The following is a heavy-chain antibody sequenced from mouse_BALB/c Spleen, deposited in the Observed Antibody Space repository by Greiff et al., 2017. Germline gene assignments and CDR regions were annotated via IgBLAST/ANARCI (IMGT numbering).Heavy chain of an antibody. D-gene: IGHD2-14*01. CDR3: ARDRWGYEFDY. CDR2: IRNKANGYTT. J-gene: IGHJ2*01. CDR1: GFTFTDYY. V-gene: IGHV7-3*02. Sequence: EVQLQESGGGLVQPGGSLRLSCATSGFTFTDYYMSWVRQPPGKALEWLGFIRNKANGYTTEYSASVKGRFTISRDNSQSILYLQMNTLRAEDSATYYCARDRWGYEFDYWGQGTTLTVSS.